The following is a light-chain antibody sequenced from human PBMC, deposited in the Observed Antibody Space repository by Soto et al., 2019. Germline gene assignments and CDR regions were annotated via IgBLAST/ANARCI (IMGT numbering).Light chain of an antibody. J-gene: IGKJ1*01. CDR3: QQNNSTSPT. CDR2: NTT. CDR1: QSVRSC. V-gene: IGKV1-5*01. Sequence: DIQMTQSPSSLSASVGDRVTITCRASQSVRSCLTWYQQKPGKAPDLLIYNTTSLQSEVPSRFSGSGSETQFTLTITSLQPDDFATYYCQQNNSTSPTFGRGTKVDIK.